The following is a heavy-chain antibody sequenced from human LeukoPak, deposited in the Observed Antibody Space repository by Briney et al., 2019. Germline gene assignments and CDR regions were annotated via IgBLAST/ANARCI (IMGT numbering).Heavy chain of an antibody. J-gene: IGHJ4*02. CDR2: IIPVFGTA. V-gene: IGHV1-69*06. CDR3: ARGPGYFDSSGYVSDHLYFDH. CDR1: GGTFSTYV. Sequence: ASVKVSCKASGGTFSTYVISWVRQAPGQGLEWMGGIIPVFGTANYAEKFQDRVTITADKSTSTVYMELNSLRSEDTAVYYCARGPGYFDSSGYVSDHLYFDHWGQGTLVTVSS. D-gene: IGHD3-22*01.